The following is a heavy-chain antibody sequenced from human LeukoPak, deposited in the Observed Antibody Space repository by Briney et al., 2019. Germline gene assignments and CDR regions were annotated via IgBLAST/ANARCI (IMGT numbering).Heavy chain of an antibody. D-gene: IGHD5-18*01. J-gene: IGHJ4*02. V-gene: IGHV4-59*01. CDR1: GGSISSYY. CDR2: IYYSGST. CDR3: ARVDTAMDLLFDY. Sequence: PSETLSLTCTVSGGSISSYYWSWIRQPPGKGLEWIGYIYYSGSTNYNPSLKSRVTISVDTSKNQFSLKLSSVTAADTAVYYCARVDTAMDLLFDYWGQGTLVTVSS.